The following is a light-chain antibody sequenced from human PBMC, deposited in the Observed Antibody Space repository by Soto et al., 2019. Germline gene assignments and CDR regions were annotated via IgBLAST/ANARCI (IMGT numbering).Light chain of an antibody. CDR1: QSVSSSY. CDR3: QQYGSSPRVT. V-gene: IGKV3-20*01. Sequence: EIVLTQSPGTLSLSPGERDTLSCRASQSVSSSYLAWYQQKPGQAPRLLIYGASSRATGIPDRFSGSGSGTDFTLTISRLEPEDFAVYYCQQYGSSPRVTFGQGTKVDIK. CDR2: GAS. J-gene: IGKJ1*01.